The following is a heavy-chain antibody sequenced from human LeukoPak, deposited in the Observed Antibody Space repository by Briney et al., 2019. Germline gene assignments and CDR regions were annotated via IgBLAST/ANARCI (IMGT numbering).Heavy chain of an antibody. V-gene: IGHV4-39*01. D-gene: IGHD3-10*01. Sequence: SETLSLTCTVSGDSISSSNSYRGWIRQPPGKGLEWIGSLYYSGSSYYNPSLKSRVTISADTSKNQFSLKLTSVTAADTAVYYCVIMADYWGQGTLVTVSS. CDR1: GDSISSSNSY. CDR2: LYYSGSS. CDR3: VIMADY. J-gene: IGHJ4*02.